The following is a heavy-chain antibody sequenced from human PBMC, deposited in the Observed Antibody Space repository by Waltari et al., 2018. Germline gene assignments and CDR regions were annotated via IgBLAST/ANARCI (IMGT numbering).Heavy chain of an antibody. V-gene: IGHV1-2*06. CDR2: INPNSGGT. D-gene: IGHD6-19*01. Sequence: QVQLVQSGAEVKKPGASVKVSCKASGYTFTGYYMHWVRQAPGQGLEWMGRINPNSGGTNYAQKFQGRVTMTRDTSISTAYMELSRLRSDDTAVYYCATKWLVGEMATHPEDYWGQGTLVTVSS. CDR1: GYTFTGYY. J-gene: IGHJ4*02. CDR3: ATKWLVGEMATHPEDY.